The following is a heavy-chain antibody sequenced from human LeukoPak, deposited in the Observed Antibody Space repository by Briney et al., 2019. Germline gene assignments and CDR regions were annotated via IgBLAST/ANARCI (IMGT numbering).Heavy chain of an antibody. CDR3: ARDIIGKLYYDFWSGYHNYFDY. Sequence: SETLSLTCTVSGYSISSGYYWGWIRQPPGKGLEWIGSIYHSGSTYYNPSLKSRVTISVDTSKNQFSLKLSPVTAADTAVYYCARDIIGKLYYDFWSGYHNYFDYWGQGTLVTVSS. D-gene: IGHD3-3*01. V-gene: IGHV4-38-2*02. J-gene: IGHJ4*02. CDR1: GYSISSGYY. CDR2: IYHSGST.